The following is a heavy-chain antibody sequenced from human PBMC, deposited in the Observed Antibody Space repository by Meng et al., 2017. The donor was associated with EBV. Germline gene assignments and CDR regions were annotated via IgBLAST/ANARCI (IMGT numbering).Heavy chain of an antibody. CDR2: FLPRLGAP. Sequence: QVQLVQSAAEVKKPGSSVKVSCKTSGGTFRYYAISWVRQAPGQGLEWLGGFLPRLGAPNYAQKFHGRVKITADESTSTHYMDLSSLRSEDTAIYYCASESGRGYTPDYWGQGTMVTVAA. D-gene: IGHD3-10*01. J-gene: IGHJ4*02. CDR1: GGTFRYYA. CDR3: ASESGRGYTPDY. V-gene: IGHV1-69*01.